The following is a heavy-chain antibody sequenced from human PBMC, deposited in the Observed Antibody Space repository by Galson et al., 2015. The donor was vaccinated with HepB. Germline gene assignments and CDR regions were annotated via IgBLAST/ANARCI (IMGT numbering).Heavy chain of an antibody. J-gene: IGHJ4*02. CDR3: AREVGGRGSYRLDY. D-gene: IGHD1-26*01. CDR2: VYYSGGT. Sequence: TLSLTCTVSGGSVSSGSHYWSWIRQPPGKGLEWIGYVYYSGGTNYNPSLKSRVTILVDTSKNQFSLKLGSLTAADTAVYYCAREVGGRGSYRLDYWGQGTLVTVSS. V-gene: IGHV4-61*01. CDR1: GGSVSSGSHY.